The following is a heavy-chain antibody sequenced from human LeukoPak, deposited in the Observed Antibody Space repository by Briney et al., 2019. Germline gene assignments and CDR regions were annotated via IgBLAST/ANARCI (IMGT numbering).Heavy chain of an antibody. CDR1: GGSFSGYY. CDR3: AIVDTAMVSDY. D-gene: IGHD5-18*01. CDR2: INHSGST. V-gene: IGHV4-34*01. Sequence: SETLSLTCAVYGGSFSGYYWSWIRQPPGKGLEWIGEINHSGSTNYNPSLKSRVTISVDTSKNQFSLKLSSVTAADTGVYYCAIVDTAMVSDYWGQGTLVTVSS. J-gene: IGHJ4*02.